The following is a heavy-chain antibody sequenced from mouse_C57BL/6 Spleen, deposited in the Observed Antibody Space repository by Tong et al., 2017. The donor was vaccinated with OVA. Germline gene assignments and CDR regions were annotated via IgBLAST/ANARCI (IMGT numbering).Heavy chain of an antibody. CDR3: ARDYYGSSWGYYFDY. CDR1: DYTFTSYW. V-gene: IGHV1-53*01. J-gene: IGHJ2*01. Sequence: VQLQESGTELVKPGASVKLSCKASDYTFTSYWMHWVKQRPGQGLEWIGNINPSNGGTNYNEKFKSKATLTVDKSSSTAYMQLSSLTSEDSAVYYCARDYYGSSWGYYFDYWGQGTTLTVSS. D-gene: IGHD1-1*01. CDR2: INPSNGGT.